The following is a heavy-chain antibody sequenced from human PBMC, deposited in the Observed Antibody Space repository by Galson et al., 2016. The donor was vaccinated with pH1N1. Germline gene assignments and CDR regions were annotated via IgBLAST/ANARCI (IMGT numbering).Heavy chain of an antibody. D-gene: IGHD4/OR15-4a*01. J-gene: IGHJ4*02. CDR3: VRAIGAKSAY. V-gene: IGHV3-7*04. CDR2: IKQDGTEK. Sequence: SLRLSCAASGFSFSSYWMSWVRQAPGKGLEWVANIKQDGTEKYYVVSVKGRFTISRDNAKNSLYLQMNSLRVEDTAVYYCVRAIGAKSAYWGQGTLVTVSS. CDR1: GFSFSSYW.